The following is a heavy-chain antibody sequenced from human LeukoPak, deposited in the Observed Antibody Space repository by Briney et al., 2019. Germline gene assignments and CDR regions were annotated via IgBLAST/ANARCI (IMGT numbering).Heavy chain of an antibody. Sequence: SETLSLTCTVSGGSISSYYWSWIRQPPGKGLEWIGYIYYSGSTNYNPSLKSRVTISVDTSKNQFSLKLSSVTAADTAVYYCARAQYYDFWSRFYYMDVWGKGTTVTVSS. J-gene: IGHJ6*03. CDR1: GGSISSYY. CDR2: IYYSGST. D-gene: IGHD3-3*01. CDR3: ARAQYYDFWSRFYYMDV. V-gene: IGHV4-59*01.